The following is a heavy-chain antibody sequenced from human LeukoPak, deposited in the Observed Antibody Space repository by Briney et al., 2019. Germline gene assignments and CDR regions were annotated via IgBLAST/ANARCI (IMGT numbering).Heavy chain of an antibody. CDR1: GGSISNHY. V-gene: IGHV4-4*07. CDR2: IYTSGST. CDR3: ARGSGYYYYYGMEV. Sequence: NSSETLSLTCTVSGGSISNHYWSWIRQPAGEGLEWVGRIYTSGSTNYHPSLKSRVTVSVDTSKNQFSLKLSSVSAADTAVYYCARGSGYYYYYGMEVWGQGTTVTVSS. J-gene: IGHJ6*02. D-gene: IGHD3-10*01.